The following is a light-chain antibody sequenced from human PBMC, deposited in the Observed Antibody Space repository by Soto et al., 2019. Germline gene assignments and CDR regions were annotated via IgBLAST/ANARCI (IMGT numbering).Light chain of an antibody. V-gene: IGKV3-20*01. J-gene: IGKJ2*02. Sequence: EIVLTQSPGTLSLSPGERATLSCRASQSVSSSYLAWYQQKPGQAPRLLIFGAYNRATGIPDRFSGSGSGTDFTLTISRLEPEDFAVYYCQQYGNSPCTFGQGTKLEIK. CDR2: GAY. CDR1: QSVSSSY. CDR3: QQYGNSPCT.